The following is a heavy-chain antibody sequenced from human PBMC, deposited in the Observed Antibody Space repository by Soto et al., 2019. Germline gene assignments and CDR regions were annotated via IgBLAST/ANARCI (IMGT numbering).Heavy chain of an antibody. CDR3: AKARVRIVGANSFDY. CDR1: GFTFSNYG. CDR2: ISDDGDKR. V-gene: IGHV3-30*18. Sequence: PGGSLRLSCVGSGFTFSNYGMHWVRQPPGKGLEWVALISDDGDKRYYADSVRGRLIISRDNSKDTLYLRMNSLGPDDTAVYFCAKARVRIVGANSFDYWGQGTPATVSS. D-gene: IGHD1-26*01. J-gene: IGHJ4*02.